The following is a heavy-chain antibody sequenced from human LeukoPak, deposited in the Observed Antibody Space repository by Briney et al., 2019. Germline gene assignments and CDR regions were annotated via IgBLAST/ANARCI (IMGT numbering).Heavy chain of an antibody. CDR2: ISGSGGST. CDR3: ATYRQVLLPFES. J-gene: IGHJ4*02. Sequence: GGSLRLSCAASGFTFSRYGMSWVRQAPRKGLEWVSGISGSGGSTYYADSVKGRFTISRDNSKNTLYLHMNSLRAEDTAVYYCATYRQVLLPFESWGQGTLVTVSS. D-gene: IGHD2-8*02. CDR1: GFTFSRYG. V-gene: IGHV3-23*01.